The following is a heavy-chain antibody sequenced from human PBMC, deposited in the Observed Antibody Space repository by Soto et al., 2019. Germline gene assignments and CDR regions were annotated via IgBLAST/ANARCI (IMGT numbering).Heavy chain of an antibody. CDR1: GFTCSSYW. CDR2: IKQDGSEK. CDR3: ARGAYYYGSGPLF. V-gene: IGHV3-7*01. J-gene: IGHJ4*02. Sequence: EVQLVESGGGLVQPGGSLRLSCAASGFTCSSYWMSWVRQAPGKGLEWVANIKQDGSEKYYVDSVKGRFTISRDNAKNSLYLQMNSLRAEDTAVYYCARGAYYYGSGPLFWGQGTLVTVSS. D-gene: IGHD3-10*01.